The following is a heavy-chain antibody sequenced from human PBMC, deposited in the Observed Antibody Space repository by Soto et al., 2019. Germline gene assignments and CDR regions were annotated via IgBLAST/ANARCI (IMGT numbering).Heavy chain of an antibody. CDR3: AKGEYCGGDCYSYYYGMDV. CDR2: ISWDSGYI. V-gene: IGHV3-9*01. D-gene: IGHD2-21*02. Sequence: GGSLRPSCAASGFNFDDYAMHWVRQAPGKGLEWVSGISWDSGYIGYADSVKGRFTISRDNAKNALYLQMNSLRAEDTAFYYCAKGEYCGGDCYSYYYGMDVWGQGTTVTVSS. CDR1: GFNFDDYA. J-gene: IGHJ6*02.